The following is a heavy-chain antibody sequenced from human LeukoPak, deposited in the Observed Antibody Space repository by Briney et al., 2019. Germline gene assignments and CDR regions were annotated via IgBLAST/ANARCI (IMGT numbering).Heavy chain of an antibody. J-gene: IGHJ6*04. V-gene: IGHV1-46*01. CDR3: ARDKTTYYYDSSGYSNSMDV. CDR2: INPSGGST. CDR1: GYTFTSYY. Sequence: EASVKVSCKASGYTFTSYYMHWVRQAPGQGLEWMGIINPSGGSTSYAQKFQGRVTMTRDTSTSTVYMELGSLRSEDTAVYYCARDKTTYYYDSSGYSNSMDVWGKGTTVTVSS. D-gene: IGHD3-22*01.